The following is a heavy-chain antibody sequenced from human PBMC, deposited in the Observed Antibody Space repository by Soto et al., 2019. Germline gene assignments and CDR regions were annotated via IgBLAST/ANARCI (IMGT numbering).Heavy chain of an antibody. CDR3: ARDASYYSLWSGYYPSRNGMDV. Sequence: VLVVESGGGVVQPGRSLRLSCAASGFTFSSFGMHWVRQAPGKGLEWVSLIWYDGSKKSYGDSVKGRFTISRDNSRNTVYLQMNSLRADATAVYYCARDASYYSLWSGYYPSRNGMDVWGQGTTVTVSS. J-gene: IGHJ6*02. CDR2: IWYDGSKK. V-gene: IGHV3-33*01. D-gene: IGHD3-3*01. CDR1: GFTFSSFG.